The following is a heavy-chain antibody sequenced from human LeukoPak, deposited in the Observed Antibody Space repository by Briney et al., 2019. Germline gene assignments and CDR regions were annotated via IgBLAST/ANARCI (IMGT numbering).Heavy chain of an antibody. CDR3: AKFVVGATGYFDY. D-gene: IGHD1-26*01. V-gene: IGHV3-23*01. CDR1: GFTLNRHA. J-gene: IGHJ4*02. CDR2: ISRGGDYT. Sequence: QPGGSLRLSCAASGFTLNRHAMTWVRRPPGKGLEWVSSISRGGDYTYYADSVKGRFTISRDNSKSTLFLRMDSLRSEDTAVYYCAKFVVGATGYFDYWGQGTLVTVSS.